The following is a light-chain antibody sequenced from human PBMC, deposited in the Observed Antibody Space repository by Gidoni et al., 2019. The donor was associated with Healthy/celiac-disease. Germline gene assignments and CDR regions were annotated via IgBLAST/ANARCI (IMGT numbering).Light chain of an antibody. V-gene: IGKV1-33*01. Sequence: ASVGDRVTITCQASQDISNYLNWYQQQPGKAPKLLIYDASNLETGVPSRFSGSGSGTDFTFTISSLQPEDIATYYCQQYDNLPSFGGGTKVEIK. CDR2: DAS. CDR1: QDISNY. CDR3: QQYDNLPS. J-gene: IGKJ4*01.